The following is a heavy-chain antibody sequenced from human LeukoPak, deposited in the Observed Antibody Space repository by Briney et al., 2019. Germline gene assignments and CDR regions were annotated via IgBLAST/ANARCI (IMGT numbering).Heavy chain of an antibody. J-gene: IGHJ6*03. D-gene: IGHD3-10*01. CDR3: AKSCAVCPRPFAHYYMDV. Sequence: PGGSLRHSRAVSGFAFDRSGMSWVRQPPGKGPGGGAGVNWNGGSTGYADSVKGRFTTSRDNAKNSLYLQMNSLRLEDTALYSCAKSCAVCPRPFAHYYMDVWGKGTAVTVS. CDR1: GFAFDRSG. V-gene: IGHV3-20*04. CDR2: VNWNGGST.